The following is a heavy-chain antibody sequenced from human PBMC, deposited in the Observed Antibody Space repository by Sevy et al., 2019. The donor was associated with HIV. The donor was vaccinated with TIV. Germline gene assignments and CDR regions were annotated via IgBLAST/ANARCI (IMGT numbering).Heavy chain of an antibody. CDR3: AKAPSIAAAGPRGDYFDY. D-gene: IGHD6-13*01. CDR1: GFTFSSYA. J-gene: IGHJ4*02. V-gene: IGHV3-23*01. Sequence: GESLKISCAASGFTFSSYAMSWVRQAPGNGLEWVSAISGSGGSTYYADSVKGRFTISRDNSKNTLYLQMNSLRAEDTAVYYCAKAPSIAAAGPRGDYFDYWGQGTLVTVSS. CDR2: ISGSGGST.